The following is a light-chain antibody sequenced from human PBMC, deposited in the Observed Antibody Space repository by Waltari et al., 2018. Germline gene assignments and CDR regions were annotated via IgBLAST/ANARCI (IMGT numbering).Light chain of an antibody. CDR2: WAS. V-gene: IGKV4-1*01. Sequence: DIVMTQSPDSLAVSLGERATINCKSSQNILYSSNNKNYFAWYQQKPGQPPKLLIYWASTRESGVPDRFSGSGSGTDFTLSISSPQAEDVAVYYCQQYYSPPYTFGQGTKLEIK. CDR3: QQYYSPPYT. J-gene: IGKJ2*01. CDR1: QNILYSSNNKNY.